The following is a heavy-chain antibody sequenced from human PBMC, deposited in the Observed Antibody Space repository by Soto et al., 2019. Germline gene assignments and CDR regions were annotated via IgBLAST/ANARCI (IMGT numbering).Heavy chain of an antibody. CDR3: ARIRGLSGTRSYGMDV. D-gene: IGHD1-7*01. J-gene: IGHJ6*02. Sequence: QVTLKESGPVLVKPTATLTLTCTVSGFSVSSPRLGVSWIRQPPGKALEWLAHIFSNDEKSYSTALKNRLTISKDTSESHVILTMTNIDPVDTATYYCARIRGLSGTRSYGMDVWGQGTTVTVSS. V-gene: IGHV2-26*01. CDR2: IFSNDEK. CDR1: GFSVSSPRLG.